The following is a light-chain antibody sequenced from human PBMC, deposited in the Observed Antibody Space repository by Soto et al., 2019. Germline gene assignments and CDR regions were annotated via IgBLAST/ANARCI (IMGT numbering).Light chain of an antibody. Sequence: EIVLTQSPGTLSLSPGERATLSCRASQSVSSSYLVWYQQKPGQAPRLLIYGASTRATGIPDRFSGSGSGTDFTLTISRLEPEDVAVYYCQQVGHSLWTFGQGTKVEIK. J-gene: IGKJ1*01. CDR3: QQVGHSLWT. V-gene: IGKV3-20*01. CDR1: QSVSSSY. CDR2: GAS.